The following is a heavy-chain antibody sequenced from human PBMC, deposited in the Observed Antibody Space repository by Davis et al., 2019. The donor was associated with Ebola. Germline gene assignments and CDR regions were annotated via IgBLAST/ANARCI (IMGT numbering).Heavy chain of an antibody. Sequence: SETLSLTCTVSGGSIISSSSYWGWIRQPPGKGLEWIGYIYYSGSTNYNPSLKSRVTISVDTSKNQFSLKLSSVTAADTAVYYCARHSAGYSYGPFDYWGQGTLVTVSS. CDR2: IYYSGST. J-gene: IGHJ4*02. V-gene: IGHV4-61*05. D-gene: IGHD5-18*01. CDR3: ARHSAGYSYGPFDY. CDR1: GGSIISSSSY.